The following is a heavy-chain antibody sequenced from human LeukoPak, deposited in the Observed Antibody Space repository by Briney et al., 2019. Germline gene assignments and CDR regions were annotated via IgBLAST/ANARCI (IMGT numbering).Heavy chain of an antibody. D-gene: IGHD1-26*01. CDR3: ARDEWELGFETFDI. V-gene: IGHV3-74*01. Sequence: GSLRLSCAASGFTFRSYWMHWVRLPPGKGLVWVSRIKSDGSSTSYADFVKGRFTISRDNAKNSLYLQMNSLRAEDTAVYYCARDEWELGFETFDIWGQGTMVTVSS. CDR2: IKSDGSST. CDR1: GFTFRSYW. J-gene: IGHJ3*02.